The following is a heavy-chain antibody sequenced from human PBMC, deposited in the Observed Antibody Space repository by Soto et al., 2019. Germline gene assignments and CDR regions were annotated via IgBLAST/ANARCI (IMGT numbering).Heavy chain of an antibody. Sequence: PGGSLRLSCAASGFTFSSYGMHWVRQAPGKGLEWVAVIWYDGSNKYYADSVRGRFTISRDNSKNTLYLQMNSLRAEDTAVYYCARDSALLWFGELRDNWFDPWGQGTLVTVSS. D-gene: IGHD3-10*01. CDR2: IWYDGSNK. V-gene: IGHV3-33*01. CDR3: ARDSALLWFGELRDNWFDP. J-gene: IGHJ5*02. CDR1: GFTFSSYG.